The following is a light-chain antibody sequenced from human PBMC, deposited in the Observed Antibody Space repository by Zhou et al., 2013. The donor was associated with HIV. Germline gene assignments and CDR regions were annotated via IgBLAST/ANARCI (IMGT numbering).Light chain of an antibody. J-gene: IGKJ1*01. CDR1: RTVGPW. Sequence: DVQLTQSPPTLSASVGDKVTITCRASRTVGPWLAWYQQKPGGAPKLLVYQSSTLESGVSSRFSGRGSGAEFHLSIVSLQPDDFATYYCQDYGDSSKTFGQGQGG. V-gene: IGKV1-5*03. CDR2: QSS. CDR3: QDYGDSSKT.